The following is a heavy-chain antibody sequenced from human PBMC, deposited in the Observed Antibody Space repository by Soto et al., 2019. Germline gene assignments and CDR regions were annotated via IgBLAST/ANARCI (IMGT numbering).Heavy chain of an antibody. Sequence: SCKASGGTFSSYAMHWVRQAPGKGLEWVAVISYDGSNKYYADSVKGRFTISRDNSKNTLYLQMNSLRAEDTAVYYCARQYRTLALSYYLDYWGQGTLVTVSS. V-gene: IGHV3-30-3*01. CDR1: GGTFSSYA. D-gene: IGHD5-18*01. CDR3: ARQYRTLALSYYLDY. J-gene: IGHJ4*02. CDR2: ISYDGSNK.